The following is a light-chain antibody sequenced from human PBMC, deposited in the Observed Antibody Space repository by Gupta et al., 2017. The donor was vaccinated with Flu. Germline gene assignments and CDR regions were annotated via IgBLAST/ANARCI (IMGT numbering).Light chain of an antibody. V-gene: IGKV1-27*01. Sequence: GDRVTITCRASQSIVNYLAWYQQISGEVPKLLIYAASPLQTGVPSRFSGSGSGTDFTLTINSLQPEDVATYYCQNYNSAPWTFGPGTKVET. J-gene: IGKJ1*01. CDR2: AAS. CDR3: QNYNSAPWT. CDR1: QSIVNY.